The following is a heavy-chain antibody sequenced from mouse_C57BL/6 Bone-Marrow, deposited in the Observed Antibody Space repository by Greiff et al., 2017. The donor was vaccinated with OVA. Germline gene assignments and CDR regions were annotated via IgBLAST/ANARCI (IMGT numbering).Heavy chain of an antibody. CDR1: GFSFNTYA. CDR3: VRQSPYAMDY. J-gene: IGHJ4*01. V-gene: IGHV10-1*01. CDR2: IRSKSNNYAT. Sequence: EVNLVESGGGLVQPKGSLKLSCAASGFSFNTYAMNWVRQAPGKGLEWVARIRSKSNNYATYYADSVKDRFTISRDDSESMLYLQMNNLKTEDTAMYYCVRQSPYAMDYWGQGTSVTVSS.